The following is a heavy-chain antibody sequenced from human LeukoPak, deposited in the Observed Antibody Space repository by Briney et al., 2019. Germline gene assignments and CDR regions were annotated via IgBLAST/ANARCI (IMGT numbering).Heavy chain of an antibody. CDR1: GFTFSDHY. V-gene: IGHV3-72*01. D-gene: IGHD3-16*02. CDR3: AKGAHYDYVWGSYRYDYFDY. CDR2: TRKKASGYST. J-gene: IGHJ4*02. Sequence: PGGSLRLSCAASGFTFSDHYMDWVRQAPGKGLEWVGRTRKKASGYSTYYADSVKGRFTISRDNSKNTLYLQMNSLRAEDTAVYYCAKGAHYDYVWGSYRYDYFDYWGQGTLVTVSS.